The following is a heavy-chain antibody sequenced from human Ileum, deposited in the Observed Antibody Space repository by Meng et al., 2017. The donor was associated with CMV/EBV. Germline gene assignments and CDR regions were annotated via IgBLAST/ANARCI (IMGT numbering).Heavy chain of an antibody. D-gene: IGHD4-17*01. CDR2: MHSNGAT. J-gene: IGHJ3*02. Sequence: SLKISCAAAGFTVSTNYMTWVRQAPGKGLEWVSFMHSNGATYYADSVRGRFSISRDGSQNMVYFKMSRLGTADTAVYFCARGDSDYGHDSFDIWGQGTTVTVSS. CDR1: GFTVSTNY. CDR3: ARGDSDYGHDSFDI. V-gene: IGHV3-66*02.